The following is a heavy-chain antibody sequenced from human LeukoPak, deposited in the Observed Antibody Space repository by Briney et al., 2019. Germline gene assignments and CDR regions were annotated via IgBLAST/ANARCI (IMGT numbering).Heavy chain of an antibody. J-gene: IGHJ4*02. Sequence: SETLSLTCTVSGGSIGNYYWSWVRQPPGKGLERIAYIDYSGSTRYNPSLQSRVSISVDTSKNQFSLRLSSVTAADSAVYYCARSALGFCSGGTCPYYFDHWGQGNLVTVSS. CDR2: IDYSGST. CDR3: ARSALGFCSGGTCPYYFDH. V-gene: IGHV4-59*01. D-gene: IGHD2-15*01. CDR1: GGSIGNYY.